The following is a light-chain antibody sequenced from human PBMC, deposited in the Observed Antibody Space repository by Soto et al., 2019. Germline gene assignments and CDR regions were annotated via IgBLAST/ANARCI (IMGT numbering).Light chain of an antibody. J-gene: IGKJ1*01. V-gene: IGKV3-11*01. CDR3: EQGSNWQRT. CDR2: DAS. Sequence: EIVLTQSPATLSLSPGERATLSCRASQSVSSYLAWYQQKPGQAPRLLIYDASNRATGIPARFSGSGSGTDLTLTISSLEPEDVADYDCEQGSNWQRTFGQGTKVEIK. CDR1: QSVSSY.